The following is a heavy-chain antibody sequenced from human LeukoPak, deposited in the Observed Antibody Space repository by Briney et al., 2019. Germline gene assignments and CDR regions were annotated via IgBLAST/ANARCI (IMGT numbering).Heavy chain of an antibody. Sequence: GGSLRLSCAASGFTSDDYAMHWVRQAPGKGLEWVSHITWNSGSIGYADSVKGRFTISRDNAKNSLYLQMNSLRPEDTALYYCAKGTYDSSGYYVTYFDYWGQGTLVTVSS. J-gene: IGHJ4*02. CDR2: ITWNSGSI. CDR3: AKGTYDSSGYYVTYFDY. CDR1: GFTSDDYA. D-gene: IGHD3-22*01. V-gene: IGHV3-9*02.